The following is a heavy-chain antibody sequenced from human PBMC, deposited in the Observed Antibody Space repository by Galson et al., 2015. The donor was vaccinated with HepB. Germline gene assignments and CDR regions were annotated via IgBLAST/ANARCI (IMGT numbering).Heavy chain of an antibody. Sequence: CAISGDSVSATSAAWNWIRQSPSRGFEWLGRTYYRSKWYYDYAESVKGRINISPDTSRNQFSLQLNSVTPEDTAVYYCAYGFDVWGPGTTVTVSS. CDR3: AYGFDV. V-gene: IGHV6-1*01. CDR1: GDSVSATSAA. J-gene: IGHJ6*02. CDR2: TYYRSKWYY.